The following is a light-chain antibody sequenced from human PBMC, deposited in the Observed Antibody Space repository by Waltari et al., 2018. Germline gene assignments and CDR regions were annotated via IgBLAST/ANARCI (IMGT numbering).Light chain of an antibody. CDR2: AAS. Sequence: DIQMTQSPSSLSASVGDRVTITCRASQSVSIYVNWYQQKPGKAPNLPIYAASSLQSGVPSRFSGSGSGTDFSLTISSLQPGDFATYYGQQSFTTPQDTFGQGTRLEIK. CDR3: QQSFTTPQDT. J-gene: IGKJ2*01. CDR1: QSVSIY. V-gene: IGKV1-39*01.